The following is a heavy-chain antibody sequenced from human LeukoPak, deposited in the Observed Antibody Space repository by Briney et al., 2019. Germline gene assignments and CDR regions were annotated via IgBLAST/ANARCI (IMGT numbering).Heavy chain of an antibody. CDR2: IYYSGST. D-gene: IGHD5-18*01. V-gene: IGHV4-59*01. CDR3: AREPGYSYGYGSYGMDV. J-gene: IGHJ6*02. CDR1: GGSISSYY. Sequence: PSETLSLTRTVSGGSISSYYWSWIRQPPGKGLEWIGYIYYSGSTNYNPSLKSRVTISVDTSKYQFSLKLSSVTAADTAVYYCAREPGYSYGYGSYGMDVWGQGTTVTVSS.